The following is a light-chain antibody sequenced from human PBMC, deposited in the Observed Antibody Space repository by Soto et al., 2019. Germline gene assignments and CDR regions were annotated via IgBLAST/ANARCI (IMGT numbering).Light chain of an antibody. CDR2: SAS. Sequence: DIQMTQSPSSLSASVGDRVTIPCRASQGINNYLAWYQQKPGKVPVLLIYSASTLKSGVPSRFSGRGAGTDFTLTISSLQPEDFATYYCQKYDRAPRTFGQGTKVDIK. J-gene: IGKJ1*01. CDR1: QGINNY. V-gene: IGKV1-27*01. CDR3: QKYDRAPRT.